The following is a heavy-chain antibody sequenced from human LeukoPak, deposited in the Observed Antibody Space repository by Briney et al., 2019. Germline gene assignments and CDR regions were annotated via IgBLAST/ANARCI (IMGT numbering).Heavy chain of an antibody. CDR3: ARSWRFCSGDSCYPIDY. V-gene: IGHV1-2*02. CDR2: IHSNSGGT. CDR1: LYTFTGYY. D-gene: IGHD2-15*01. J-gene: IGHJ4*02. Sequence: SVKVSLKSSLYTFTGYYMHWVRQAGGQGLEWMGWIHSNSGGTNYAQKFRGGATLTRHTSLRAANVAASGLRYGERPGYFCARSWRFCSGDSCYPIDYGGQETLVTVSS.